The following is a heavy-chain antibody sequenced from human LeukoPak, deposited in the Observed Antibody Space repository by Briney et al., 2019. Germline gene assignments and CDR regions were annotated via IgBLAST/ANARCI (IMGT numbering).Heavy chain of an antibody. J-gene: IGHJ5*02. CDR2: IVNSGGTT. D-gene: IGHD3-10*01. Sequence: GGSLRLSCAASGFTFSKYYMSWIRQAPGKGLEWISYIVNSGGTTSYADSVQGRFTVSSDDAKNSLYLQMNSLRAEDTAVYYCAGGYGSGSYSAWGQGIPVTVSS. V-gene: IGHV3-11*01. CDR1: GFTFSKYY. CDR3: AGGYGSGSYSA.